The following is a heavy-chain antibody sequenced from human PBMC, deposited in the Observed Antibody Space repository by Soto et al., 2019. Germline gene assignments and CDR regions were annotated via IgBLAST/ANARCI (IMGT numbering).Heavy chain of an antibody. Sequence: GGSLRLSCAASGFTFSSYAMSWVRQAPGKGLEWVSAISGSGGSTYYADSVKGRFTISRDNSKNTLYLQMNSLRAEDTAVYYCAKGIVVVPDSPTYFDYWGQGTLVTVSS. CDR1: GFTFSSYA. V-gene: IGHV3-23*01. CDR2: ISGSGGST. J-gene: IGHJ4*02. CDR3: AKGIVVVPDSPTYFDY. D-gene: IGHD2-2*01.